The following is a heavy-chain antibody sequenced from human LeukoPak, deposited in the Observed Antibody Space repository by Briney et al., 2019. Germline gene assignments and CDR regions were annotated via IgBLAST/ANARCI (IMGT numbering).Heavy chain of an antibody. J-gene: IGHJ4*02. CDR2: FDPEDGET. V-gene: IGHV1-24*01. CDR3: ASSVGATSDFDY. Sequence: EASVKVSCKVSGYTLTELSMRWVRQAPGKGLEWMGGFDPEDGETIYAQKFQGRVTMTEDTSTDTAYMELSSLRSEDTAVYYCASSVGATSDFDYWGQGTLVTVSS. D-gene: IGHD1-26*01. CDR1: GYTLTELS.